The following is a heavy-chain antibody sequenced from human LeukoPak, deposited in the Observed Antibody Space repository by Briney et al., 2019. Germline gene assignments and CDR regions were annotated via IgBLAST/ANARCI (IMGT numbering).Heavy chain of an antibody. V-gene: IGHV3-64*04. CDR3: AIEGTNGWYRGIDY. CDR2: ISHNGDST. D-gene: IGHD6-19*01. CDR1: GFILSNAW. J-gene: IGHJ4*02. Sequence: GGSLILSCAAYGFILSNAWMRWVRQAPGKGLEYVSGISHNGDSTRYADSVKGRFTISRDNSKNTVLLQMNSLRAEDTSVYYCAIEGTNGWYRGIDYWGQGTLVTVS.